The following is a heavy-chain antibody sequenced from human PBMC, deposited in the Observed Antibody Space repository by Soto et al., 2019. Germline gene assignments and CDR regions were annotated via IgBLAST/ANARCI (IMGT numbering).Heavy chain of an antibody. V-gene: IGHV3-64D*06. D-gene: IGHD1-20*01. CDR3: VKQYNWKYDY. CDR2: ISSNGGST. CDR1: GFTFSRNA. Sequence: EVQLVESGGGLVQPGGSLRLSCSASGFTFSRNAMHWVRQAPGKRLEYVSAISSNGGSTYYADSVKGRFTISRDNSKNTLYLQMSSLRTEDTAVSYCVKQYNWKYDYWGQGTLVTVSS. J-gene: IGHJ4*02.